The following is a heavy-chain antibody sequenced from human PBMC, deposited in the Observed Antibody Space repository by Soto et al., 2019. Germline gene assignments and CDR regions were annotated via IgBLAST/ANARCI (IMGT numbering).Heavy chain of an antibody. CDR2: IYYSGST. CDR1: GGSISSYY. Sequence: PSETLSLTCTVSGGSISSYYWSWIRQPPGKGLEWIGYIYYSGSTNYNPSLKSRVTISVDTSKNQFSLKLSSVTAADTAVYYCARAYYDFWSGYYNDAFDIWGQGTMVT. V-gene: IGHV4-59*01. D-gene: IGHD3-3*01. CDR3: ARAYYDFWSGYYNDAFDI. J-gene: IGHJ3*02.